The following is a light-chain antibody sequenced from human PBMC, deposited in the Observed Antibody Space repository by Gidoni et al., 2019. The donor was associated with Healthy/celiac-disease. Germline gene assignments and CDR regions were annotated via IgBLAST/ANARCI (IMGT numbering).Light chain of an antibody. CDR1: QSISSW. V-gene: IGKV1-5*03. J-gene: IGKJ1*01. CDR3: QQYKSYWT. Sequence: DIQMTQSPSTLSASVGDRVTITCRASQSISSWLAWYQQKPGKAPKLLIYKASSLESGVPSRFSGSGSGTEFTLTSSSLQPDDFATYYCQQYKSYWTFGQXTKVEIK. CDR2: KAS.